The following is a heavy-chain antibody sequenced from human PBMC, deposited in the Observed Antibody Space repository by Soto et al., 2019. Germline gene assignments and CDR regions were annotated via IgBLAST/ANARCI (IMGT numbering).Heavy chain of an antibody. V-gene: IGHV3-73*01. CDR3: SRQASDFWSGKPQYYMDV. J-gene: IGHJ6*03. CDR1: GFTFSGSA. Sequence: GGSLRLSCAASGFTFSGSAMRWVRQASGKGLEWVGRIRSKANNYATAYGASVKGRFTISRDDSKNTAYLQMNSLKTEDTAVYYCSRQASDFWSGKPQYYMDVWGKGTTVTVS. D-gene: IGHD3-3*01. CDR2: IRSKANNYAT.